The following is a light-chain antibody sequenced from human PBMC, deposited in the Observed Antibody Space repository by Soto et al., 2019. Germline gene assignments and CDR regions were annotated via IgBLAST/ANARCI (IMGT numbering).Light chain of an antibody. CDR1: SSDVGGYNY. CDR2: DVS. V-gene: IGLV2-14*01. Sequence: QSALTQAASGSGSPGQSITISCTGTSSDVGGYNYVSWYQQHPGKAPKFMIYDVSNRPSGVSNRFSGSKSGNTASLTISGLQAEDEADYYCCSYTTSNTRQIVFGTGTKVTVL. J-gene: IGLJ1*01. CDR3: CSYTTSNTRQIV.